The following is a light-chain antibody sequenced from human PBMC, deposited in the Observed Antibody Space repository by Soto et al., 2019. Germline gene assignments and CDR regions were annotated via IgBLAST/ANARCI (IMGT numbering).Light chain of an antibody. J-gene: IGLJ7*01. CDR2: DIS. CDR3: LLFSSGARPV. CDR1: TGAVTSGHY. Sequence: QAVVTQKPSLTVSPGGTVTLTCGFSTGAVTSGHYPYWFQQKPGQAPRTLIYDISNKHSWTPARFSGSLLGGKAALTLSGAQPEDEAEYYCLLFSSGARPVFGGGTQLTVL. V-gene: IGLV7-46*01.